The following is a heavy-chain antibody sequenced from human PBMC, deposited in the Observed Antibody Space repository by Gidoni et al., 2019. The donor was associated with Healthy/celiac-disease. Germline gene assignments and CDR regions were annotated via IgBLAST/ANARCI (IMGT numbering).Heavy chain of an antibody. D-gene: IGHD3-3*01. J-gene: IGHJ4*02. V-gene: IGHV3-33*01. Sequence: QVQLVESGGGVVQPGRSLRLSCAASGFTFSSYGMHWVRQAPGKGLEWVAVIWYDGSNKYYADSVKGRFTISRDNSKNTLYLQMNSLRAEDTAVYYCAREYDFWSGSPLDYWGQGTLATVSS. CDR1: GFTFSSYG. CDR2: IWYDGSNK. CDR3: AREYDFWSGSPLDY.